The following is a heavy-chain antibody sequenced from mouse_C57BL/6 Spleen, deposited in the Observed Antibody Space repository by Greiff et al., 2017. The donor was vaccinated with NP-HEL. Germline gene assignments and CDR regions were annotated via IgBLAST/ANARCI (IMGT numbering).Heavy chain of an antibody. CDR3: TRGQLYYAMAY. D-gene: IGHD4-1*02. V-gene: IGHV14-1*01. J-gene: IGHJ4*01. Sequence: EVKLQESGAELVRPGASVKLSCTASGFNIKDYYMHWVKQRPEQGLEWIGRIDPEDGDTEYDPKFQGKATMTADKSSNTAYLQLSSLTSEDTAVYYFTRGQLYYAMAYWGQGTSVTVSS. CDR2: IDPEDGDT. CDR1: GFNIKDYY.